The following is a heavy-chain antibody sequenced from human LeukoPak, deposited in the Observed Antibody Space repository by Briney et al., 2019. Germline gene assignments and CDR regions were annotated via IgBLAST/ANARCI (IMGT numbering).Heavy chain of an antibody. V-gene: IGHV3-33*01. CDR3: ARDWIDRSLDY. Sequence: PAGSLILSCAAPGFTFSDYGIHWVRQATGKGLGWFAVISPHASYEYYADSVQGRFTISRDDTNNTVYLQMNSHKAEDTAVYYCARDWIDRSLDYWGQGTLVIVSS. CDR2: ISPHASYE. J-gene: IGHJ4*02. D-gene: IGHD2-2*03. CDR1: GFTFSDYG.